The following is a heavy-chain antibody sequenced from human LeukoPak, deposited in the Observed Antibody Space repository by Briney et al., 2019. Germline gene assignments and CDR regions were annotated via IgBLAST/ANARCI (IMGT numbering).Heavy chain of an antibody. J-gene: IGHJ4*02. CDR2: IGGSGGST. V-gene: IGHV3-23*01. CDR1: GFTFSNYA. D-gene: IGHD2-15*01. CDR3: AKDFGGCSGGRCYSSFDY. Sequence: PGRSLRLSCAVSGFTFSNYAMSWVRQAPGKGLEWVSAIGGSGGSTYYADSVKGRFTISRDNSKNTLYLQMNSLRAEDTAIYYCAKDFGGCSGGRCYSSFDYWGQGTLVTVSS.